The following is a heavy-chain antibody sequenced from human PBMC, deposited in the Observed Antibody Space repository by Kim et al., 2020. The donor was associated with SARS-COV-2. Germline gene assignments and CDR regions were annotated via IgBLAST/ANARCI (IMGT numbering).Heavy chain of an antibody. CDR3: ARDQGRDIVATYYYGMDV. CDR2: IKQDGSEK. CDR1: GFTFSSYW. V-gene: IGHV3-7*03. Sequence: GGSLRLSCAASGFTFSSYWMSWVRQAPGKGLEWVANIKQDGSEKYYVDSVKGRFTISRDNAKNSLYLQMNSLRAEDTAVYYCARDQGRDIVATYYYGMDVWGQGTTVTVSS. D-gene: IGHD5-12*01. J-gene: IGHJ6*02.